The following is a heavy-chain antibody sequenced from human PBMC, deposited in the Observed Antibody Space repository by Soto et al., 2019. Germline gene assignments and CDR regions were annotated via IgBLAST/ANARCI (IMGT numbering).Heavy chain of an antibody. CDR1: GFSLDTHGVG. Sequence: QINLKESGHTLVKPKQTLTLTCTFSGFSLDTHGVGVGWIRQPPEKALEWLALIYWDDDKRYSPSLESRLTISKDTSKNQVVLKMTDTDPTDTATYYCAHRRLTVGAGGYYFDYWGQGTLVSVSS. D-gene: IGHD1-26*01. J-gene: IGHJ4*02. CDR3: AHRRLTVGAGGYYFDY. CDR2: IYWDDDK. V-gene: IGHV2-5*02.